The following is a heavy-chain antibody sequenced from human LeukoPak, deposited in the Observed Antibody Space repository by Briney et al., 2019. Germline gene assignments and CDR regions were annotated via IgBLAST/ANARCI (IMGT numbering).Heavy chain of an antibody. CDR1: GFTFSDYY. D-gene: IGHD3-10*01. V-gene: IGHV3-53*01. Sequence: PGGSLRLSCAASGFTFSDYYMSWIRQAPGKGLEWVSVTYSGGSTYYADSVKGRFTISRDNSKNTLYLQMNSLRAEDTAVYYCAKRPLWFGDRGSWGQGTLVTVSS. CDR3: AKRPLWFGDRGS. J-gene: IGHJ5*02. CDR2: TYSGGST.